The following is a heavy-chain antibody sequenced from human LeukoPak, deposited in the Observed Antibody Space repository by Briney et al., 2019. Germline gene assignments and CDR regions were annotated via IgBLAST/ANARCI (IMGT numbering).Heavy chain of an antibody. CDR2: ISSSSSYI. V-gene: IGHV3-21*01. Sequence: PGGSLRLSCAASGFTFSSYSMNWVRQAPGKGLEWVSSISSSSSYIYYADSVKGRFTISRDNAKNSLYLQMNSLRAEDTAVYYCARVSSATTVFDYWGQGTLVTVSS. CDR1: GFTFSSYS. CDR3: ARVSSATTVFDY. J-gene: IGHJ4*02. D-gene: IGHD4-17*01.